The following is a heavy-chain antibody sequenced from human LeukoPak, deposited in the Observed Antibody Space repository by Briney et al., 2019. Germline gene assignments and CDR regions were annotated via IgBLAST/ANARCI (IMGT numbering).Heavy chain of an antibody. J-gene: IGHJ2*01. CDR2: ISGSRSYT. CDR1: GFTFSSYA. D-gene: IGHD3-22*01. CDR3: ASYLGQTEVVINPNNYFFDV. V-gene: IGHV3-23*01. Sequence: GGSLRLSCAASGFTFSSYAMSWVRQAPGKGLEWVSAISGSRSYTYYADSVKGRFTISRDNSKNTLYLQMNSLRAEDTAVYYCASYLGQTEVVINPNNYFFDVWGRGTLVTVSS.